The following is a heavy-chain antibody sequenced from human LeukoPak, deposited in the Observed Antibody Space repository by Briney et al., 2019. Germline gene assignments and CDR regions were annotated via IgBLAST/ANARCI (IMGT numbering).Heavy chain of an antibody. CDR2: MNPNSGNT. CDR1: GYTFTSYD. V-gene: IGHV1-8*01. J-gene: IGHJ5*02. D-gene: IGHD2-15*01. Sequence: ASVKVSCKASGYTFTSYDINWLRQASGQGLEWMGWMNPNSGNTASAQKFQGRVTMTTNTSISTAYMELIGLRSEDTAMYFCARKGLLGSGKPWFDPWGQGTLVTVSS. CDR3: ARKGLLGSGKPWFDP.